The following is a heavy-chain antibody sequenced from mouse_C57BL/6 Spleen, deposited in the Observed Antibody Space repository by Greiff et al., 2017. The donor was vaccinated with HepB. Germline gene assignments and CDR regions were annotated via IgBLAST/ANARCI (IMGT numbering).Heavy chain of an antibody. V-gene: IGHV1-85*01. CDR2: IYPRDGST. CDR1: GYTFTSYD. J-gene: IGHJ4*01. CDR3: ARSYYGSSLYAMDY. D-gene: IGHD1-1*01. Sequence: QVQLQQSGPELVKPGASVKLSCKASGYTFTSYDINWVKQRPGQGLEWIGWIYPRDGSTKYNEKFKGKATLTVDTSSSTAYMELHSLTSEDSAVYFCARSYYGSSLYAMDYWGQGTSVTVSS.